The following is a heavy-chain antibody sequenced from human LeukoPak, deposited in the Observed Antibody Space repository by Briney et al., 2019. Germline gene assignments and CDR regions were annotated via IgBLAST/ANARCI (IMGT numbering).Heavy chain of an antibody. CDR2: INTYKGNT. D-gene: IGHD3-10*01. V-gene: IGHV1-18*01. Sequence: ASVKVSCKASGYTFISYGITWVRQAPGQGLEWMGWINTYKGNTNYAQNVQGRDTMTTDTSTSTAYMELRSLRSDDTAVYYCARGGPHYSGTYYDGFDIWGQGTMVTVSS. CDR3: ARGGPHYSGTYYDGFDI. J-gene: IGHJ3*02. CDR1: GYTFISYG.